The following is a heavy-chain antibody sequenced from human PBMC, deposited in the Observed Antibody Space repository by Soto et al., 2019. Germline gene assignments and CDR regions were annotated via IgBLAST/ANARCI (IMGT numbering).Heavy chain of an antibody. D-gene: IGHD5-12*01. J-gene: IGHJ6*02. CDR3: AKDMGSGYDLYYYYYYGMDV. V-gene: IGHV3-9*01. CDR1: GFTFDDYA. CDR2: ISWNSGSI. Sequence: EVQLVESGGGLVQPGRSLRLSCAASGFTFDDYAMHWVRQAPGKGLEWVSGISWNSGSIGYADSVKGRFTISRDNAKNSLYLQMNSLRAEDTALYYCAKDMGSGYDLYYYYYYGMDVWGQGTTVTVS.